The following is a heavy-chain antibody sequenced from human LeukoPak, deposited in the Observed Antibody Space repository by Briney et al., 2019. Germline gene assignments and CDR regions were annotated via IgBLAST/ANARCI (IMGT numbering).Heavy chain of an antibody. Sequence: TSETLSLTCTVSGGSISSYYWSWIRQPPGKGLEWIGYIYYSGSTNYNPSLKSRVTISVDTSKNQFSLKLSSVTAADTAVYYCARVDYYYDSSGFRGSYYFDYWGQGTLVTVSS. CDR2: IYYSGST. D-gene: IGHD3-22*01. CDR1: GGSISSYY. J-gene: IGHJ4*02. CDR3: ARVDYYYDSSGFRGSYYFDY. V-gene: IGHV4-59*01.